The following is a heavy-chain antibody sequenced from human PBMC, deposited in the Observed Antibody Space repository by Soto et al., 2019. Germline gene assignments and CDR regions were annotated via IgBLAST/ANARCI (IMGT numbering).Heavy chain of an antibody. J-gene: IGHJ6*03. Sequence: PSETLSLTCTVSGGSISSSSYYWGWIRQPPGKGLEWIGSIYYSGSTYYNPSLKSRVTISADTSKNQLSLKLSSVTAADTAVYYCARQRRITIFGVVTSYYYYMDVWGKGTTVTVSS. CDR2: IYYSGST. CDR3: ARQRRITIFGVVTSYYYYMDV. V-gene: IGHV4-39*01. CDR1: GGSISSSSYY. D-gene: IGHD3-3*01.